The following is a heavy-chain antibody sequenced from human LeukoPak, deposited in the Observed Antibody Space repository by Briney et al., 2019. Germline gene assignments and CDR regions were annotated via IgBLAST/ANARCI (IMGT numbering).Heavy chain of an antibody. CDR3: ARAREDYYDSSGF. V-gene: IGHV3-21*01. Sequence: GGSLRLSCAASGFAVNSNYMSWVRQAPGKGLEWVSSISSSSSYIYYADSVKGRFTISRDNAKNSLYLQMNSLRAEDTAVYYCARAREDYYDSSGFWGQGTLVTVSS. CDR1: GFAVNSNY. J-gene: IGHJ4*02. D-gene: IGHD3-22*01. CDR2: ISSSSSYI.